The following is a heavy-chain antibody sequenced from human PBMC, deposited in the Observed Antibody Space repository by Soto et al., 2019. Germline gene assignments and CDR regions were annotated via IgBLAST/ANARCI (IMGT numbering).Heavy chain of an antibody. CDR3: AKPAGIAVAGTHPGYYYMDV. Sequence: GGSLRLSCAASGFTFDDYAMHWVRQAPGKGLEWVSGISWNSGSIGYADSVKGRFTISRDNAKNSLYLQMNSLRAEDTALYYCAKPAGIAVAGTHPGYYYMDVWGKGTTVTVSS. V-gene: IGHV3-9*01. J-gene: IGHJ6*03. CDR2: ISWNSGSI. CDR1: GFTFDDYA. D-gene: IGHD6-19*01.